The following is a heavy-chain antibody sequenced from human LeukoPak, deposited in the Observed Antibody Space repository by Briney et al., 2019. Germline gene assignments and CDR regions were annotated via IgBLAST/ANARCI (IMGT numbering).Heavy chain of an antibody. D-gene: IGHD3-16*01. V-gene: IGHV5-51*01. CDR2: IYPGDSDT. CDR1: GNSFTTYW. Sequence: PGESLQISCKVSGNSFTTYWIGWVRQMPGKGLECVGIIYPGDSDTRYSPSFQGQVTISADKSISTAYLQWSGLKASDTAMYYCARLPGGLNAAFDVWGQGTMVTVSS. CDR3: ARLPGGLNAAFDV. J-gene: IGHJ3*01.